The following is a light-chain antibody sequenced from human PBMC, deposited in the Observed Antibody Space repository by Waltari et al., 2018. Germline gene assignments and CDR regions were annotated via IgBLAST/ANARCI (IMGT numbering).Light chain of an antibody. CDR1: ESIASY. V-gene: IGKV1-39*01. J-gene: IGKJ1*01. Sequence: DIQMTQSPSSLSASAGDRVTISCRASESIASYLHWYQQKPGKAPELLIYAASSLQSGVPSRFRGSGSGTDFTLTISSLQPEDFATYYCQQSYSTPPTFGQGTKVEIK. CDR2: AAS. CDR3: QQSYSTPPT.